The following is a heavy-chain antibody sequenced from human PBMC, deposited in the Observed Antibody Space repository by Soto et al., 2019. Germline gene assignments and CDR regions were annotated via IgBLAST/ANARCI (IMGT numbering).Heavy chain of an antibody. V-gene: IGHV3-49*03. J-gene: IGHJ3*02. D-gene: IGHD5-12*01. CDR2: IRSKAYGGTT. CDR1: GLTFGDYA. CDR3: TRYSYDYSAFDI. Sequence: GXSLRLSCTASGLTFGDYALSWFRQAPVKGLEWVGFIRSKAYGGTTEYAASVKGRFTISRDDSKSIAYLQMNSLKTEDTAVYYCTRYSYDYSAFDIWGQGTMVTVSS.